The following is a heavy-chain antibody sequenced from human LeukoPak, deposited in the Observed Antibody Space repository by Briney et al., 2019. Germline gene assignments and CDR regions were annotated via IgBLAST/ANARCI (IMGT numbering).Heavy chain of an antibody. J-gene: IGHJ1*01. Sequence: SETLSLTCTVSDGSISSSTYSWGWIRQPPGRGLDWIGSIYYSGTTYYNPSLKSRVTISVDTSKNQFSLKLSSVTAADTAVYYCARGGRYSGSYYIVLPTAEYFQHWGQGTLVTVSS. CDR1: DGSISSSTYS. CDR2: IYYSGTT. D-gene: IGHD1-26*01. V-gene: IGHV4-39*01. CDR3: ARGGRYSGSYYIVLPTAEYFQH.